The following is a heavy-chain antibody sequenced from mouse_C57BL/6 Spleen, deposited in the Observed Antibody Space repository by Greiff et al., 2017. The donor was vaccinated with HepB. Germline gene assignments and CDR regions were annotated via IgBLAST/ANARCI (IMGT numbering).Heavy chain of an antibody. D-gene: IGHD2-4*01. V-gene: IGHV1-55*01. CDR3: ARSGDYDDGVDY. J-gene: IGHJ2*01. CDR2: IYPGSGST. Sequence: QVQLQQSGAELVKPGASVKMSCKASGYTFTSYWITWVKQRPGQGLEWIGDIYPGSGSTNYNEKFKSKATLTVDTSSSTAYMQLSSLTSEDSAVYYCARSGDYDDGVDYWGQGTTLTVSS. CDR1: GYTFTSYW.